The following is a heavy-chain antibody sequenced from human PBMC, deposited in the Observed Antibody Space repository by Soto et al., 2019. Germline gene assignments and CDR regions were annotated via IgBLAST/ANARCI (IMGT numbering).Heavy chain of an antibody. CDR1: GSTFRSSE. J-gene: IGHJ6*02. CDR2: ISKSSSVI. V-gene: IGHV3-48*03. CDR3: PSVNLRFSYDIGV. Sequence: GGSLRLSCAASGSTFRSSEMHWVRQAPGKGLEWVSYISKSSSVIYYADSVKGLCTISRDNAKNLLYLQMNSLRAEDTAVYLCPSVNLRFSYDIGVWGQGTTVTVSS. D-gene: IGHD3-3*01.